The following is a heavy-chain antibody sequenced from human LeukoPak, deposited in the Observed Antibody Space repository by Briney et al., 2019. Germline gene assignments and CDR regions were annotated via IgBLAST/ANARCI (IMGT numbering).Heavy chain of an antibody. J-gene: IGHJ3*02. D-gene: IGHD3-22*01. Sequence: SETLSLTCAGYGGSFSGYFWNWIRQPPCRGVDWIGGINHSGSTNYNPSLKSRVTISVDTTKNQFSLKLSSVTAADTAVYYCARAITMIGVLSSDAFDIWGQGTMVTVSS. CDR3: ARAITMIGVLSSDAFDI. V-gene: IGHV4-34*01. CDR1: GGSFSGYF. CDR2: INHSGST.